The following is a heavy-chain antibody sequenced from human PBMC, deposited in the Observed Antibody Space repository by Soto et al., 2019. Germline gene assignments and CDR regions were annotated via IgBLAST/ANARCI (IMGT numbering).Heavy chain of an antibody. D-gene: IGHD3-22*01. CDR1: GGTFSIYA. CDR2: IIPIFGTA. J-gene: IGHJ6*02. V-gene: IGHV1-69*13. Sequence: ASVKVSCKASGGTFSIYAIIWVRQAPGQGLEWMGGIIPIFGTANYAQKFQGRVTITADESTGTAYMELSSLRSEDTAVYYCVRDYYDSSGYWAYGMDVWGQGTTVTVSS. CDR3: VRDYYDSSGYWAYGMDV.